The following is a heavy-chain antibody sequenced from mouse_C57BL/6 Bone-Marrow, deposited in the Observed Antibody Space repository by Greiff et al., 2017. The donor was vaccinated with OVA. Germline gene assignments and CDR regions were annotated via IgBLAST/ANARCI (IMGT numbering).Heavy chain of an antibody. Sequence: EVMLVESGEGLVKPGGSLKLSCAASGFTFSSYAMSWVRQTPEKRLEWVAYISSGGDYIYYADTVKGRFTISRDNARNTLYLQMSSLKAEDTARYYCTRVHWAFDYWGQGTTLTVAS. J-gene: IGHJ2*01. V-gene: IGHV5-9-1*02. CDR1: GFTFSSYA. D-gene: IGHD4-1*01. CDR3: TRVHWAFDY. CDR2: ISSGGDYI.